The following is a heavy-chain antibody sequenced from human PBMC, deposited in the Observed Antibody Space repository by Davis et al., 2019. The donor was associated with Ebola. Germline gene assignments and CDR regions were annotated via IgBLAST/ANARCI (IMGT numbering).Heavy chain of an antibody. J-gene: IGHJ6*02. Sequence: SETLSLTCAVYRGSFSGYYWSWIRQPPGKGLEWIGEINHSESTNYNPSLKSRVTISVDTSKNQFSLKLSSVTAADTAVYYCARVHCSSTSCYRRYYYYGMDVWGQGTTVTVSS. CDR1: RGSFSGYY. CDR3: ARVHCSSTSCYRRYYYYGMDV. D-gene: IGHD2-2*02. CDR2: INHSEST. V-gene: IGHV4-34*01.